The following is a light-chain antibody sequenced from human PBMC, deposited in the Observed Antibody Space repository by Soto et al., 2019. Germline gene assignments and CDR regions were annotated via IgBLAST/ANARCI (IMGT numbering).Light chain of an antibody. J-gene: IGLJ2*01. V-gene: IGLV2-18*02. CDR2: EVR. Sequence: QPVLTQPPSVSGSPGQSVTISCTGTSSDIGAYNRVSWYQQPPGTAPKLMIYEVRDRTSGVPDRFSGSKSGNTASLTISGLQAEDEADYYCSSYTSSNTLIFGGGTKVTVL. CDR1: SSDIGAYNR. CDR3: SSYTSSNTLI.